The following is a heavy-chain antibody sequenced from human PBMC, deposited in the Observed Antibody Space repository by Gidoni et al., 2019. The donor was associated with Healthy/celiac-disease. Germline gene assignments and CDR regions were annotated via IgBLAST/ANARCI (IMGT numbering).Heavy chain of an antibody. V-gene: IGHV3-23*01. CDR3: AKDDPYYYDSSGSSDPDY. Sequence: EVQLLESGGGLVQPGGSLRLSCAASGFTFSRYAMSWVRQAPGKGLEWVSAISGSCGSTYYADSVKGRFTISRDNSKNTLYLQMNSLRAEDTAVYYCAKDDPYYYDSSGSSDPDYWGQGTLVTVSS. J-gene: IGHJ4*02. CDR2: ISGSCGST. D-gene: IGHD3-22*01. CDR1: GFTFSRYA.